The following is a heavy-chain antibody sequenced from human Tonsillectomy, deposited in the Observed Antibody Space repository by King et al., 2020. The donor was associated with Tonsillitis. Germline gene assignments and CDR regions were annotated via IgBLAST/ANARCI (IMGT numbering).Heavy chain of an antibody. CDR3: VKDMDRRDYGDYGGVFDY. CDR2: ISWNSGSI. CDR1: GFSFDEYA. D-gene: IGHD4-17*01. J-gene: IGHJ4*02. V-gene: IGHV3-9*01. Sequence: QLVQSGGGLVQPGRSLRLSCAASGFSFDEYAMHWVRQGPGKALEWVSGISWNSGSIGYVDSVKGRFTISRDNAKNSLYLQMNSLRGEDTALYYCVKDMDRRDYGDYGGVFDYWGQGIVVTVSS.